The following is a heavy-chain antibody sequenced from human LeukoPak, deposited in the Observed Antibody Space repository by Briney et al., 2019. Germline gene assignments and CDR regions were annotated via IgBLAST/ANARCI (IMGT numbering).Heavy chain of an antibody. J-gene: IGHJ4*02. V-gene: IGHV4-39*07. CDR1: GGSISSSSYY. CDR2: IYYSGST. D-gene: IGHD5-24*01. CDR3: AREPVEMATIADYFDY. Sequence: SETLSLTCTVSGGSISSSSYYWGWIRQPPGKGLEWIGSIYYSGSTYYNPSLKSRVTISVDTSKNQFSLKLSSVTVADTAVYYCAREPVEMATIADYFDYWGQGTLVTVSS.